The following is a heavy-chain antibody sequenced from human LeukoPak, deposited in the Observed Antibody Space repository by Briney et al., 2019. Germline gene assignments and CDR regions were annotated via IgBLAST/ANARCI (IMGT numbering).Heavy chain of an antibody. CDR2: ISYDGSNK. D-gene: IGHD3-10*01. Sequence: GGSLRPSCAASGFTFSSYAMHWVRQAPGKGLEWVAVISYDGSNKYYADSVKGRFTISRDNSKNTLYLQMNSLRAEDTAVYYCARDSSPYYYGSGSHDYWGQGTLVTVSS. CDR1: GFTFSSYA. V-gene: IGHV3-30*04. CDR3: ARDSSPYYYGSGSHDY. J-gene: IGHJ4*02.